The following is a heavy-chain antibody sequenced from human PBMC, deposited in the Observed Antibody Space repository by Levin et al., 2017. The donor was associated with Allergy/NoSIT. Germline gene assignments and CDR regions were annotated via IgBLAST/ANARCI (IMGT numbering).Heavy chain of an antibody. CDR1: GGSISSSNW. J-gene: IGHJ6*02. V-gene: IGHV4-4*02. CDR3: ARDLVYCTNGVCYYYYGMDV. D-gene: IGHD2-8*01. Sequence: SETLSLTCAVSGGSISSSNWWSWVRQPPGKGLEWIGEIYHSGSTNYNPSLKSRVTISVDKSKNQFSLKLSSVTAADTAVYYCARDLVYCTNGVCYYYYGMDVWGQGTTVTVSS. CDR2: IYHSGST.